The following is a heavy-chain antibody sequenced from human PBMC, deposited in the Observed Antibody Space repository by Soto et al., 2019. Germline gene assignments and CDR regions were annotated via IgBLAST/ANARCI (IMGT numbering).Heavy chain of an antibody. CDR1: GGSISSGGYY. J-gene: IGHJ4*02. D-gene: IGHD3-22*01. Sequence: LSLTCTVSGGSISSGGYYWSWIRQHPGKGLEWIGYIYYTGSAYYNPSLKSRLTISVDTSTNQFSLKLSSVTAEDTAVYYCAREAYYYDSSGYFSKYFDSWGQGTLVTVSS. CDR2: IYYTGSA. CDR3: AREAYYYDSSGYFSKYFDS. V-gene: IGHV4-31*03.